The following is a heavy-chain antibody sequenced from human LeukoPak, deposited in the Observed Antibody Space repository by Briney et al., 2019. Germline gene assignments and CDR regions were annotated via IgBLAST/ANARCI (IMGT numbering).Heavy chain of an antibody. Sequence: ASVKVSCKASGYTFTSYDINWERQANGQGLEWMGWMNPNSGNTGYAQKFQGRVTMIRNTSINTAYMELSSLRSEDTAVYYCARVHIVVAGACDIWGQGTMVTVSS. D-gene: IGHD2-15*01. J-gene: IGHJ3*02. CDR2: MNPNSGNT. CDR3: ARVHIVVAGACDI. V-gene: IGHV1-8*01. CDR1: GYTFTSYD.